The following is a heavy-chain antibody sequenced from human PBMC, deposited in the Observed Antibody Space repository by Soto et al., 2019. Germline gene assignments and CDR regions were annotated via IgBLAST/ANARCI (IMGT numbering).Heavy chain of an antibody. D-gene: IGHD6-13*01. CDR1: GGSVSSGSYY. J-gene: IGHJ5*02. V-gene: IGHV4-61*01. CDR3: ARTRIAAAGIAWFDP. CDR2: IYYSGST. Sequence: SETLSLTCTVSGGSVSSGSYYRSWIRQPPGKGLEWIGYIYYSGSTNYNPSLKSRVTISVDTSKNQFSLKLSSVTAADTAVYYCARTRIAAAGIAWFDPWGQGTLVTVSS.